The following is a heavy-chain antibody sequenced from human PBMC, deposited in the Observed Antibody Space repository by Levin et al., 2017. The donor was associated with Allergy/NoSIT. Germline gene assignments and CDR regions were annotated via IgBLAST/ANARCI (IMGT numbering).Heavy chain of an antibody. CDR2: IYFSGST. CDR3: AGFCTSARCSDKYDYGMDV. D-gene: IGHD2-2*01. V-gene: IGHV4-39*01. Sequence: SETLSLTCTVSGASIKSNQYYWGWIRQSPGTGLEWMGSIYFSGSTYYNPSLQNRITMSADMSKNLFSLSLRSVAAADTGIYYCAGFCTSARCSDKYDYGMDVWGHGTAVTVSS. CDR1: GASIKSNQYY. J-gene: IGHJ6*02.